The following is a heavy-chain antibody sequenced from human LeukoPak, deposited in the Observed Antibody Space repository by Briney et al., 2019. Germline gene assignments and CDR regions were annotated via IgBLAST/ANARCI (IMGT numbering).Heavy chain of an antibody. D-gene: IGHD3-16*01. CDR3: TRGPGLLIHY. CDR1: DDSISDYY. Sequence: PSETLSLTCTVSDDSISDYYRGWIRQPPGKGLEWIGYFYNSGRSTYNPSLKSRVTISADTSKNHFSLKLNSVTTADTAVYYCTRGPGLLIHYWGQGILVTLLS. V-gene: IGHV4-59*01. J-gene: IGHJ4*02. CDR2: FYNSGRS.